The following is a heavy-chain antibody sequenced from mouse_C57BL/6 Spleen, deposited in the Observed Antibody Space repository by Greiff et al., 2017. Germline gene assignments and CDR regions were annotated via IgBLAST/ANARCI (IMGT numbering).Heavy chain of an antibody. D-gene: IGHD2-3*01. CDR2: IDPANGNT. Sequence: VQLKESVAELVRPGASVKLSCTASGFNIKNTYMHWVKQRPEQGLEWIGRIDPANGNTKYAPKFQGKATITADTSSNTAYLQLSSLTSEDTAIYYCAPVDGYSWYFDVWGTGTTVTVSS. CDR1: GFNIKNTY. CDR3: APVDGYSWYFDV. J-gene: IGHJ1*03. V-gene: IGHV14-3*01.